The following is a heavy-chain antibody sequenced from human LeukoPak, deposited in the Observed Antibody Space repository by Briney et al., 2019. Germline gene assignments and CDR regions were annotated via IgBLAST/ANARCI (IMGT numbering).Heavy chain of an antibody. V-gene: IGHV3-11*01. D-gene: IGHD1-7*01. Sequence: GGSLRLSCSASGFTFRNYYMTWIRQAPGKGLEWVSYISASGDTISYGASVRGRFTISRDNAKNSLYLDMNTLQAEDTAVYYCAAKVELRSNGPYFNSWGQGTLVTVSS. CDR1: GFTFRNYY. CDR3: AAKVELRSNGPYFNS. CDR2: ISASGDTI. J-gene: IGHJ4*02.